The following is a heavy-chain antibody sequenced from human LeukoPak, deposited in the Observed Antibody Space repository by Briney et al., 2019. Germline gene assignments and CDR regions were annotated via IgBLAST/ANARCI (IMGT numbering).Heavy chain of an antibody. Sequence: SETLSLTCTVSGGSISSYYWSWIRQPPGKGLEWIGYIYYSGSTNYNPSLKSRVTISVDTSKNQFSLKLSSVTAADTAVYYCARVYCSGGSCYSFYYYMEVWGKGTTVTVSS. D-gene: IGHD2-15*01. CDR3: ARVYCSGGSCYSFYYYMEV. J-gene: IGHJ6*03. CDR2: IYYSGST. CDR1: GGSISSYY. V-gene: IGHV4-59*01.